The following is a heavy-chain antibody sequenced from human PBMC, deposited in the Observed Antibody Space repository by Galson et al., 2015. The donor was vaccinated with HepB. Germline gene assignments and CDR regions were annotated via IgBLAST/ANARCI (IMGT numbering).Heavy chain of an antibody. J-gene: IGHJ4*02. CDR1: GFTFSSYG. CDR2: ISYDGSNK. Sequence: SLRLSCAASGFTFSSYGMHWVRQAPGKGLEWVAVISYDGSNKYYADSVKGRFTISRDNSKNTLYLQMNSLRAEDTAVYYCAKASKKGGNSHYFDYWGQGTLVTVSS. D-gene: IGHD4-23*01. V-gene: IGHV3-30*18. CDR3: AKASKKGGNSHYFDY.